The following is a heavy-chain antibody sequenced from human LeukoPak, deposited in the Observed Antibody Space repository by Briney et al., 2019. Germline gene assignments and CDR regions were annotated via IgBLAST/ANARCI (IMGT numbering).Heavy chain of an antibody. V-gene: IGHV3-30-3*01. D-gene: IGHD6-6*01. CDR2: ISYDGSNK. CDR3: ARDPLAGIAARPGYFDY. J-gene: IGHJ4*02. CDR1: GFTFSSYA. Sequence: PGGSLRLSCAASGFTFSSYAMHWVRQAPGKGLEWVAVISYDGSNKYYADSVKGRFTISRDNSMNTLYLQMNSLRAEDTAVYYCARDPLAGIAARPGYFDYWGQGTLVTVSS.